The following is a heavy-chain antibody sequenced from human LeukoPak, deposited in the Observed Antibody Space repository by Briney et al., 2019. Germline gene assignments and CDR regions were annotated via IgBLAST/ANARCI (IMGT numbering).Heavy chain of an antibody. D-gene: IGHD6-19*01. V-gene: IGHV4-34*01. Sequence: SETLSLTCAVYGGSFSGYYWSWIRQPPGKGLEWIGEINHSGSTNYNPSLKSRVTISVDTSKNQFSLKLSSVTAADTAVYYCARGGEAVAKSFGYWGEGTLVTVSS. CDR2: INHSGST. J-gene: IGHJ4*02. CDR1: GGSFSGYY. CDR3: ARGGEAVAKSFGY.